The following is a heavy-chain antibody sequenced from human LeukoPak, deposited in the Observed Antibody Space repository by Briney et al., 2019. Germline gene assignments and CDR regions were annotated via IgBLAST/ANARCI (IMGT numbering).Heavy chain of an antibody. CDR2: IRGDGGST. CDR1: GFTFDDYA. D-gene: IGHD3-10*01. J-gene: IGHJ4*02. V-gene: IGHV3-43*02. Sequence: GWSLRLSCAASGFTFDDYAMHWVRQAPGKGLEGVSLIRGDGGSTYYADSVKGRFTISRDNSKNSLYLPMNSLRTEDTALYYCAKEIGLWFGELLGIDYWGQGTLVTVSS. CDR3: AKEIGLWFGELLGIDY.